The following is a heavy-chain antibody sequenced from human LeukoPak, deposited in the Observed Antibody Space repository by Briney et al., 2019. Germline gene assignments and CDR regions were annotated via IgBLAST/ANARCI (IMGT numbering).Heavy chain of an antibody. CDR3: ARDGSEQYYYDSSGYYRPYYYYYYMDV. CDR1: GFTFDDYA. V-gene: IGHV3-21*01. D-gene: IGHD3-22*01. Sequence: GGSLRLSCAASGFTFDDYAMHWVRQAPGKGLEWVSSISSSSSYIYYADSVKGRFTISRDNAKNSLYLQMNSLRAEDTAVYYCARDGSEQYYYDSSGYYRPYYYYYYMDVWGKGTTVTVSS. CDR2: ISSSSSYI. J-gene: IGHJ6*03.